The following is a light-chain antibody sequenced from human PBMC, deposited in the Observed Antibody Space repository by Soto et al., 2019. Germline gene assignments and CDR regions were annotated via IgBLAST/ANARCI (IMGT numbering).Light chain of an antibody. CDR2: GAS. V-gene: IGKV3-11*01. CDR1: QDIGDW. J-gene: IGKJ5*01. CDR3: QQRFDWPKIT. Sequence: TQSPSSVSASVGDRVSITCRASQDIGDWLAWYQQRPGQAPRLLIYGASSRATGIPDRFSGSGSGTDFTLTISSLEPEDFGVFYCQQRFDWPKITFGQGTRLE.